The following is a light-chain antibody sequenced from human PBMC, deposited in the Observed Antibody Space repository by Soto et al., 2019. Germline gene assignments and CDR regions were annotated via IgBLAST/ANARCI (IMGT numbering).Light chain of an antibody. CDR1: SSDVGGYNY. Sequence: QSALTQPPSASGSPGQSVTISCTGTSSDVGGYNYVSWYQQHPGKAPKLMIYEVTKRPSGVPDRFSGSKSGNTASLTASGLPAGDEADYYCSSYARGNNFAVVFGGGTPLTVL. CDR2: EVT. J-gene: IGLJ2*01. V-gene: IGLV2-8*01. CDR3: SSYARGNNFAVV.